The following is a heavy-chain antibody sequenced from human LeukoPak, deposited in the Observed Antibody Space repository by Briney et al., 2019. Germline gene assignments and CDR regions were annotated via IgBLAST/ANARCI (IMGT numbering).Heavy chain of an antibody. V-gene: IGHV4-30-2*01. D-gene: IGHD4-23*01. Sequence: SQTLSLTCAVSGGSISSGGYSWSWLRQPPGTGLEWIGYIYHSGSTYYNPSLKSRVTISVDRSKNQFSLKLSSVTAADTAVYYCAGGGDKIDYWGQGTLVTVSS. CDR1: GGSISSGGYS. J-gene: IGHJ4*02. CDR3: AGGGDKIDY. CDR2: IYHSGST.